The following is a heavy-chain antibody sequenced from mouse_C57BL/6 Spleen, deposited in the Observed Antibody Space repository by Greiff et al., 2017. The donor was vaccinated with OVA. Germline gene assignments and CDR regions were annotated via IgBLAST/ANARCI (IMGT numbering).Heavy chain of an antibody. Sequence: ESGPGLVKPSQSLSLTCSVTGYSITSGYYWNWIRQFPGNKLEWMGYISYDGSNNYNPSLKNRISITRDTSKNQFFLKLNSVTTEDTATYYWALIYYYGSRQGYFDYWGQGTTLTVSS. J-gene: IGHJ2*01. D-gene: IGHD1-1*01. CDR2: ISYDGSN. CDR1: GYSITSGYY. V-gene: IGHV3-6*01. CDR3: ALIYYYGSRQGYFDY.